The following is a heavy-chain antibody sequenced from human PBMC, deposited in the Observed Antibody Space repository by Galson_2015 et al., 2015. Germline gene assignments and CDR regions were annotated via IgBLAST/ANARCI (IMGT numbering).Heavy chain of an antibody. V-gene: IGHV3-74*01. J-gene: IGHJ6*02. CDR2: INAAGSGT. CDR1: GFTFSNFG. Sequence: SLRLSCAASGFTFSNFGMHWVRQAPGKGLVWVSHINAAGSGTVYADSVKGRFTISRDNAKNTLYLEMNSLRAEDTAVYYCARTAYYSNMDVWGQGTTVTVSS. D-gene: IGHD1-26*01. CDR3: ARTAYYSNMDV.